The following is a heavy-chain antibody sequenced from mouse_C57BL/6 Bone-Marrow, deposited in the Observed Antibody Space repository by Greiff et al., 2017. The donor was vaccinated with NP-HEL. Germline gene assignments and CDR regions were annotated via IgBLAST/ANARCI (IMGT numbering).Heavy chain of an antibody. CDR3: TKGYGRLRRAMDY. CDR2: IYPGNSDT. D-gene: IGHD2-4*01. CDR1: GYTFTSYW. V-gene: IGHV1-5*01. Sequence: VQLQQSGTVLARPGASVKMSCKTSGYTFTSYWMHWVKQRPGQGLEWIGAIYPGNSDTSYNQKFKGKAKLTAVTSASTAYMELSSLTNEDSAVYYCTKGYGRLRRAMDYWGQGTSVTVSS. J-gene: IGHJ4*01.